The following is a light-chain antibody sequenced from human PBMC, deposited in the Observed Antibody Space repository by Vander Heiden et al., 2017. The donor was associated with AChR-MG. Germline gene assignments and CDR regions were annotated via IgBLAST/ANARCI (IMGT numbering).Light chain of an antibody. Sequence: QSALTPPHSVSGSPGQSVAISCTGTSSDVGAYNYVSWHQLHPGKAPKLMIYDVSKRPSGVPDRFSGSKSGNTASLTISGLQAEDEADYYCCSYAGNYAYVFGTGTKVTVL. CDR1: SSDVGAYNY. J-gene: IGLJ1*01. CDR2: DVS. V-gene: IGLV2-11*01. CDR3: CSYAGNYAYV.